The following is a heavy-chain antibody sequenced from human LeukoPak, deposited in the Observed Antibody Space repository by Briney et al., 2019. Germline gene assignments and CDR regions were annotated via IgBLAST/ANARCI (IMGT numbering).Heavy chain of an antibody. V-gene: IGHV3-11*04. J-gene: IGHJ6*03. D-gene: IGHD2-8*01. CDR2: ISSSGSTI. Sequence: GGSLRLSCAASGFTFSDYYMSWIRQAPGKGLEWVSYISSSGSTIYYADSVKGRFTISRDNAKNSLYLQMNSLRAEDTAVYYCARERSRIVLMVYAIGAPMDVWGKGTTVTVSS. CDR3: ARERSRIVLMVYAIGAPMDV. CDR1: GFTFSDYY.